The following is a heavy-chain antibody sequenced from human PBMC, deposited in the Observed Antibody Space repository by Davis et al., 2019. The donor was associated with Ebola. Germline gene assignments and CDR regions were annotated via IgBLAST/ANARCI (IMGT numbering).Heavy chain of an antibody. V-gene: IGHV3-53*01. J-gene: IGHJ4*02. CDR1: GFTFGNYA. D-gene: IGHD5-12*01. Sequence: GESLKISCAASGFTFGNYAMNWVRQAPGKGLEWVSVIYSGGSTYYADSVKGRFTISRDNSKNTLYLQMNSLRAEDTAVYYCARGVARTDFDYWGQGTLVTVSS. CDR3: ARGVARTDFDY. CDR2: IYSGGST.